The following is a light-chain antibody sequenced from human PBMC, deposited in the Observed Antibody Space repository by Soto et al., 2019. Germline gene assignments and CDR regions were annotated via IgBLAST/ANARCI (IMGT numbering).Light chain of an antibody. J-gene: IGKJ5*01. CDR1: QSVDSY. CDR3: QQRDSWPIT. V-gene: IGKV3-11*01. CDR2: GAS. Sequence: EIVFTQLPASPSLSPREKANLSCRASQSVDSYLVWYQQKPGQAPRLLIFGASNRATGIPARFSGSGSGTDFTLTINSLEPDDFAVYYCQQRDSWPITFGQGTRLEIK.